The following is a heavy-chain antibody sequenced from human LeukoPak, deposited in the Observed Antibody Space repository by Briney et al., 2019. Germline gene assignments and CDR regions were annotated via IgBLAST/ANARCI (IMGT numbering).Heavy chain of an antibody. Sequence: ASVKVSCKASGYTLTELSMHWVRQAPGKGLEWMGGFDPEDGETIYAQKFQGRVTMTEDTSTDTAYMELSSLGSEDTAVYYCATDLGRDIVVVPAATGYWGQGTLVTVSS. CDR2: FDPEDGET. V-gene: IGHV1-24*01. CDR1: GYTLTELS. J-gene: IGHJ4*02. CDR3: ATDLGRDIVVVPAATGY. D-gene: IGHD2-2*01.